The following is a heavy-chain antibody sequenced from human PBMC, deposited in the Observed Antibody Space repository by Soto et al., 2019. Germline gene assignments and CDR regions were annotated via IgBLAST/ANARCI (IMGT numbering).Heavy chain of an antibody. V-gene: IGHV3-74*01. CDR2: INGDGSSR. Sequence: GGSLRLSCAASGFTFSNYWMHWVRQAPGKGLVWVSRINGDGSSRTYADSVKGRVTISRDNAKNTVYLQVNSLRAEDTAVYYCARAPPRYMDFWGKGTTVTVSS. J-gene: IGHJ6*03. CDR3: ARAPPRYMDF. CDR1: GFTFSNYW.